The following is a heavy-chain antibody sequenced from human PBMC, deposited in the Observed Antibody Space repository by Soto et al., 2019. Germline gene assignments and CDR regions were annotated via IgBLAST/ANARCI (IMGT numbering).Heavy chain of an antibody. CDR1: GVTFSNYA. V-gene: IGHV3-23*01. Sequence: GGSLRLSCTVSGVTFSNYAMNWVRQAPGKGLEWVSSLSGSGGTTYYADSVKGRFIISRDNSKNTLYLLMNSLRVEDTALYYCAKQRADYGSGADTFYFDSWGQGALVTVSS. D-gene: IGHD3-10*01. CDR2: LSGSGGTT. J-gene: IGHJ4*02. CDR3: AKQRADYGSGADTFYFDS.